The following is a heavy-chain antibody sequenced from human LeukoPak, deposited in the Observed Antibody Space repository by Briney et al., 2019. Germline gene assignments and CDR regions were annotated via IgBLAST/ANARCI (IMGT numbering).Heavy chain of an antibody. Sequence: GASVKVSCKASGYTFTSYYMHWVRQAPGQGLEWMGIINPSGGSTSYAQKFQGRVTMTRDTSISTAYMELSRLRSDDTAVYYCARGVTVGATMYYYYYMDVWGKGTTVTVSS. CDR3: ARGVTVGATMYYYYYMDV. D-gene: IGHD1-26*01. V-gene: IGHV1-46*01. CDR1: GYTFTSYY. J-gene: IGHJ6*03. CDR2: INPSGGST.